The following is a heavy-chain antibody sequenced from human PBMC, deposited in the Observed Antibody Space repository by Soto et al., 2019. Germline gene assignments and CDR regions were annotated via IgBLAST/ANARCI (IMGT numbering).Heavy chain of an antibody. Sequence: PGGSLRLSCAASGFTFSNYEMNWVRQAPGKGLEWVSSISTGSPFIYYADSVRGRFTISRDNAKNSLYLQMDSLRAEDTAVYYCARDGYCNSSRCFGCFQHWGQGTLVTVS. CDR2: ISTGSPFI. CDR1: GFTFSNYE. J-gene: IGHJ1*01. V-gene: IGHV3-21*01. CDR3: ARDGYCNSSRCFGCFQH. D-gene: IGHD2-2*01.